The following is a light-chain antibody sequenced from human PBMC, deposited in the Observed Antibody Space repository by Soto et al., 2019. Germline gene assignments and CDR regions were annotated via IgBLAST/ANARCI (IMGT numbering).Light chain of an antibody. CDR2: KAS. J-gene: IGKJ1*01. Sequence: DIQVTHSLLTLSGSVGDRVTLTCLASQTISSWLAWYQQKPGKAPKLLIYKASTLKSGVPSRFSGSGSGTEFTLTISSLQPDDFATYYCQHYNSYSEAFGQGTKVDIK. V-gene: IGKV1-5*03. CDR1: QTISSW. CDR3: QHYNSYSEA.